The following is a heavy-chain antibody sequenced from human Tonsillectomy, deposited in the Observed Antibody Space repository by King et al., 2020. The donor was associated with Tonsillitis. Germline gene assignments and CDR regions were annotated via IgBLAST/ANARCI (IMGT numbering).Heavy chain of an antibody. D-gene: IGHD2/OR15-2a*01. Sequence: VQLVESGGGLVQPGESLRVFCAASGFTFNNYAMGWVRQVPGKGLEWVSAISGVSGTTYYADSVKGRFTISRDNSKNTLYLQMNSLRAEDTAIYYCAKLTYEGLLWDAESPPGLDYWGQGTLVTVSS. CDR2: ISGVSGTT. V-gene: IGHV3-23*04. CDR3: AKLTYEGLLWDAESPPGLDY. J-gene: IGHJ4*02. CDR1: GFTFNNYA.